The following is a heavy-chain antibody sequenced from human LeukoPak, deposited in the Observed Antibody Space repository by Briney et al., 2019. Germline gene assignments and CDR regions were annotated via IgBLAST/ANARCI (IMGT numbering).Heavy chain of an antibody. D-gene: IGHD4-17*01. CDR1: GDSLSSNTAA. J-gene: IGHJ4*02. V-gene: IGHV6-1*01. CDR3: ARTRTAYDYGDFAFDY. Sequence: SQTLSLTCAISGDSLSSNTAAWDWIRQSPPRGLEWLVSTFDRSKWYNDYAVSVKSRITITPDTSKNQCSLQLSSVTPEDTAVYYCARTRTAYDYGDFAFDYWGQGTLVTVSS. CDR2: TFDRSKWYN.